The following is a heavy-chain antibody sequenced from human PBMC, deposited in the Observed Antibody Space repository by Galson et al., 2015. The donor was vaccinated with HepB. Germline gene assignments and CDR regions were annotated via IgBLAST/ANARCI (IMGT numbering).Heavy chain of an antibody. D-gene: IGHD6-6*01. CDR2: IWYDGSNK. V-gene: IGHV3-33*01. Sequence: SLRLSCAASGFSFSAYGMHWVRQAPGKGLEWVAVIWYDGSNKFYADSVKGRFTISRDNSKNTVYLQMNSLRAEDTAVYYCASEYSSSPRYFDLWGRGTLVTVSS. CDR3: ASEYSSSPRYFDL. J-gene: IGHJ2*01. CDR1: GFSFSAYG.